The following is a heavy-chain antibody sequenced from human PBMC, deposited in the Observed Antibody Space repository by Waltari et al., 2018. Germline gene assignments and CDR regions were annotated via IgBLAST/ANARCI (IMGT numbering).Heavy chain of an antibody. J-gene: IGHJ6*02. CDR2: INHSGST. V-gene: IGHV4-34*01. Sequence: QVQLQQWGAGLLKPSETLSLTCAVYGGSFSGYYWSWIRQPPGKGLEWIGEINHSGSTNYNPSLKRLVTISVDTSKNQFALKLSSVTAADTAVYYCARGLGYCSGGSCYQPPYYYYYGMDVWGQGTTVTVSS. CDR1: GGSFSGYY. D-gene: IGHD2-15*01. CDR3: ARGLGYCSGGSCYQPPYYYYYGMDV.